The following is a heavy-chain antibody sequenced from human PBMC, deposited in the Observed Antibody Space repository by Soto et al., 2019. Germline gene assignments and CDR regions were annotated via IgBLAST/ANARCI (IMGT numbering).Heavy chain of an antibody. J-gene: IGHJ5*02. V-gene: IGHV4-31*03. CDR3: ASSCSGGSCYSGSLWFDP. Sequence: PSETLSLTCTVSGGSISSGGYYWSWIRQHPAKGLEWIGYIYYSGSTYYNPSLKSRVTISVDTSKNQFSLKLSSVTAADTAVYYCASSCSGGSCYSGSLWFDPWGQGTLATVSS. CDR2: IYYSGST. CDR1: GGSISSGGYY. D-gene: IGHD2-15*01.